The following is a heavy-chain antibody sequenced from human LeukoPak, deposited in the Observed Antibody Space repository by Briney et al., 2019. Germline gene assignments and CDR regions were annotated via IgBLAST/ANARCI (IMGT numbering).Heavy chain of an antibody. CDR1: GGSINSGGYY. Sequence: KPSETLSLTCTVSGGSINSGGYYWSWIRQHPGKGLEWIGYIYYSGSTYYNPSLKSRVTISVDTSKNQFSLKLSSVTAADTAVYYCARVTHDYGDFTAFDIWGQGTMVTVSS. J-gene: IGHJ3*02. V-gene: IGHV4-31*03. D-gene: IGHD4-17*01. CDR3: ARVTHDYGDFTAFDI. CDR2: IYYSGST.